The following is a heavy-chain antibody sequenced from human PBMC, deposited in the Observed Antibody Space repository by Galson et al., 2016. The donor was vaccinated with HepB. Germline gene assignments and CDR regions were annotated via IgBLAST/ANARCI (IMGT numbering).Heavy chain of an antibody. Sequence: SLRLSCAASGFVFSDYFMSWIRQVPGKGLEWVSFISDSGRSRLYAASVKGRFTISRDTAKNSVYLRMNGLRVEDTAVYYCAREVLFSSGYYDVFDLWGQGTMVTVSP. CDR1: GFVFSDYF. CDR2: ISDSGRSR. CDR3: AREVLFSSGYYDVFDL. V-gene: IGHV3-11*01. J-gene: IGHJ3*01. D-gene: IGHD3-22*01.